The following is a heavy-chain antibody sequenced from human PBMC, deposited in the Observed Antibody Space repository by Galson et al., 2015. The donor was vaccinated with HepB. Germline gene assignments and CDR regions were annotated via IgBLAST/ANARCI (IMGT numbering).Heavy chain of an antibody. J-gene: IGHJ5*01. CDR1: GFAFHSHA. Sequence: LRLSCAASGFAFHSHAMSWVRRAPGKGLEWISGISGNGDSTFYAVSVKGRFTVSRDNSKNMLYLQMDSLTAEDTGLYFCAKGYGLFDSWAQGILVTVYS. CDR3: AKGYGLFDS. CDR2: ISGNGDST. V-gene: IGHV3-23*01. D-gene: IGHD3-16*01.